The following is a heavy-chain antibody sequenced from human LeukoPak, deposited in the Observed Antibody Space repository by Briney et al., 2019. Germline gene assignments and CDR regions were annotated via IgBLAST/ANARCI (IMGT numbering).Heavy chain of an antibody. CDR1: GGSISSYY. J-gene: IGHJ6*03. V-gene: IGHV4-59*01. CDR3: ARVRSMVRGVIYADYYYYYMDV. D-gene: IGHD3-10*01. Sequence: PSETLSLTCTVSGGSISSYYWGWIRQPPEKGLEWIGYIYYSGSTNYNPSLKSRVTISVDTSKNQFSLKLSSVTAADTAVYYCARVRSMVRGVIYADYYYYYMDVWGKGTTVTISS. CDR2: IYYSGST.